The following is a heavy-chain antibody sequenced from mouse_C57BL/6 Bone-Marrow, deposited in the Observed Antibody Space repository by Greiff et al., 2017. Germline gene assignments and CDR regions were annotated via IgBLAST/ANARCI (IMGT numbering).Heavy chain of an antibody. J-gene: IGHJ1*03. CDR2: IDPSDSYT. Sequence: QVQLQQPGAELVKPGASVKLSCKASGYTFTSYWMQWVKQRPGQGLEWIGEIDPSDSYTNYNQKFKGKATLTVDPSSSTAYMQLSSLTSEDSAVYYCARSGGYYEVWYFDVWGTGTTVTVSS. D-gene: IGHD2-3*01. CDR3: ARSGGYYEVWYFDV. CDR1: GYTFTSYW. V-gene: IGHV1-50*01.